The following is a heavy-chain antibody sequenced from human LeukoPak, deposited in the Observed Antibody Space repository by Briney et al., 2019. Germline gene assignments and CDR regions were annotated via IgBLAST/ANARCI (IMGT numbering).Heavy chain of an antibody. CDR3: ARGFSGSYDY. Sequence: GGSLRLSCAASGFTFSSHWMNWVRQAPGKGLEWVANIKQGGSEEHYVDSVKGRFTISRDNAKNSLYLQMNSLRAEDTAVYYCARGFSGSYDYWGQGTLVTVSS. V-gene: IGHV3-7*01. D-gene: IGHD1-26*01. J-gene: IGHJ4*02. CDR2: IKQGGSEE. CDR1: GFTFSSHW.